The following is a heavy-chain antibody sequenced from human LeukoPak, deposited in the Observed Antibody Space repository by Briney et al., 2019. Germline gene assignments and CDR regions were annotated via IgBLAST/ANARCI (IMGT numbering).Heavy chain of an antibody. J-gene: IGHJ4*02. CDR2: IYYSGST. Sequence: SETLSLTCTVSGGSISTYYWSWIRQPPGKGLEWIGYIYYSGSTNYNPSLKSRVTISVDTSKNQFSLKLSSVTAADTAVYYCARTYYDFWSGHRYYFDYWGQGTLVTVSS. D-gene: IGHD3-3*01. CDR1: GGSISTYY. CDR3: ARTYYDFWSGHRYYFDY. V-gene: IGHV4-59*01.